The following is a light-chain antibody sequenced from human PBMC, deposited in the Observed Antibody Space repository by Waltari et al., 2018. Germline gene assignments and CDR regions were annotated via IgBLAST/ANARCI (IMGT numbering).Light chain of an antibody. CDR1: QDISNH. V-gene: IGKV1-33*01. CDR3: QQYDNLPSIT. Sequence: DIQITHSPSSLSASEGDTVTITCQASQDISNHLNWYQQKPGNTPKLLIYDASTLETGVPSRFSGSGSGTDFTFTITSLQPEDIATYYCQQYDNLPSITFGQGTRVDIK. CDR2: DAS. J-gene: IGKJ5*01.